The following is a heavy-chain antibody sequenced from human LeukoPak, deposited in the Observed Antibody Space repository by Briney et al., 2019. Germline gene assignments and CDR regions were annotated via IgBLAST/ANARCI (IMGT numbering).Heavy chain of an antibody. Sequence: GGSLRLSCTASGFAFGDFAMSWFRQAPGKGLVWVSRINGAGSSTTYADSVKGRFTISRDNARNTLYLQMNSLRAEDTAVYYCAQGGSPGAFDYWGQGTLVTVSS. J-gene: IGHJ4*02. D-gene: IGHD1-26*01. CDR2: INGAGSST. CDR1: GFAFGDFA. CDR3: AQGGSPGAFDY. V-gene: IGHV3-74*01.